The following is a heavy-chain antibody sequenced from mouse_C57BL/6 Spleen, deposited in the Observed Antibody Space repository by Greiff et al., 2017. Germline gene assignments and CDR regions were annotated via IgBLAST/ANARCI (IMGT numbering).Heavy chain of an antibody. J-gene: IGHJ2*01. D-gene: IGHD1-1*01. CDR3: ARGGKYYGSGNYFDY. CDR2: ISSGSGTI. CDR1: GFTFSDYG. Sequence: EVHLVESGGGLVKPGGSLKLSCAASGFTFSDYGMHWVRQAPEKGLEWVAYISSGSGTIYYADTVKGRFTISRDNAKNTLFLQMTSLRSEDTAMYYCARGGKYYGSGNYFDYWGQGTTLTVSA. V-gene: IGHV5-17*01.